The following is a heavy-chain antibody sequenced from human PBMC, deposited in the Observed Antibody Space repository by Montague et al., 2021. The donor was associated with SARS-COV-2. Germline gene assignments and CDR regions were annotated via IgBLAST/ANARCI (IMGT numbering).Heavy chain of an antibody. CDR3: ASGKYYDFWSGYYSHDYVSGMDV. CDR1: GGSISSYY. CDR2: IHTSGST. J-gene: IGHJ6*02. D-gene: IGHD3-3*01. Sequence: SESLSLICTVSGGSISSYYWSWIRQSAGKGLEWIGRIHTSGSTDYNPSLNSRVTMSVDTSKNQFSLKLSSVTAADTAVYYCASGKYYDFWSGYYSHDYVSGMDVGGQGTTVTVSS. V-gene: IGHV4-4*07.